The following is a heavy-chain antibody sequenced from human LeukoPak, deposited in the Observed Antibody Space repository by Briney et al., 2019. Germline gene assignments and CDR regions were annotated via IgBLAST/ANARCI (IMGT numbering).Heavy chain of an antibody. V-gene: IGHV3-9*01. CDR2: ISWNSGSI. J-gene: IGHJ4*02. D-gene: IGHD3-3*01. Sequence: GRSLRLSCAASGFTFDDYAMHWVRQAPGKGLEWVSGISWNSGSIGYADSVKGRFTISRDNAKNSLYLQMNSLRAEDTALYYCARGTYYDFWSGYPRLDYWGQGTLVTVSS. CDR3: ARGTYYDFWSGYPRLDY. CDR1: GFTFDDYA.